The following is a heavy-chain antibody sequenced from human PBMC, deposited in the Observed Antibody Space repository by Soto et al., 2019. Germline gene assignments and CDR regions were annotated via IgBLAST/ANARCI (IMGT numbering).Heavy chain of an antibody. J-gene: IGHJ4*02. CDR3: AKDLRRYYGSGSYYSGPLNY. CDR1: GFTFSSYA. D-gene: IGHD3-10*01. CDR2: ISGSGGST. Sequence: QAGGSLRLSCAASGFTFSSYAMSWVRQAPGKGLEWVSAISGSGGSTYYADSVKGRFTISRDNSKNTLYLQMNSLRAEDTAVYYCAKDLRRYYGSGSYYSGPLNYWGQGTLVTVSS. V-gene: IGHV3-23*01.